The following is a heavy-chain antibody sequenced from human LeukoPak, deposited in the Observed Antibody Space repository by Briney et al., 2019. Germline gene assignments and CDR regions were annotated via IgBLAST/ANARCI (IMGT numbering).Heavy chain of an antibody. CDR1: GYSFISYG. CDR3: ARGDSSGWP. D-gene: IGHD6-19*01. Sequence: ASVTVSCKDSGYSFISYGMSWVRQTPGEGVEWMGWISTDNGNTKYAQTLKERDTITTDTSTSTVYMELRSLRFDDTATYYCARGDSSGWPWGQGTSVTVSS. CDR2: ISTDNGNT. V-gene: IGHV1-18*01. J-gene: IGHJ5*02.